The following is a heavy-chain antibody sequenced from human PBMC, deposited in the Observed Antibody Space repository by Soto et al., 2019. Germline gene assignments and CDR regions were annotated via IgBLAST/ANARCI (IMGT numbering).Heavy chain of an antibody. D-gene: IGHD3-22*01. V-gene: IGHV1-69*02. CDR1: GGTFSSYT. CDR2: IIPILGIA. CDR3: ASRYDSSDY. Sequence: QVQLVQSGAEVKKPGSSVKVSCKASGGTFSSYTISWVRQAPGQGLEWMGRIIPILGIANYAQKFQGRVTITADKATSTAYMELSSLRSEDTAVYYRASRYDSSDYWGQGTLVTVAS. J-gene: IGHJ4*02.